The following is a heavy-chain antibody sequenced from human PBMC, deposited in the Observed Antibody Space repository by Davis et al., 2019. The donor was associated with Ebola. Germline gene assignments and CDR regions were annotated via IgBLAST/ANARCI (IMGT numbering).Heavy chain of an antibody. CDR1: GGSFSGYY. J-gene: IGHJ4*02. CDR3: ARGRGGHRLVDY. D-gene: IGHD4-23*01. CDR2: INHSGST. Sequence: PSETLSLTCAVYGGSFSGYYWSWIRQPPGKGLEWIGEINHSGSTNYNPSLKSRVTISVDTSKNQFSLKLSSVTAADTAVYYCARGRGGHRLVDYWGQGTLVTVSS. V-gene: IGHV4-34*01.